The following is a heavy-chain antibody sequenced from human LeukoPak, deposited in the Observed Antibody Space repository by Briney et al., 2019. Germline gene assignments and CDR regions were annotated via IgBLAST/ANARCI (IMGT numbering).Heavy chain of an antibody. CDR2: ISGSGGST. V-gene: IGHV3-23*01. D-gene: IGHD3-3*01. J-gene: IGHJ6*02. CDR3: AADFWSGYPPYGMDV. CDR1: GLTFSNYA. Sequence: GGSLRLSCAASGLTFSNYAMSWVRQAPGKGLEWVSAISGSGGSTYYADSVKGRFTISRDNSKNTLYLQMNSLRAEDTAVYYCAADFWSGYPPYGMDVWGQGTTVTVSS.